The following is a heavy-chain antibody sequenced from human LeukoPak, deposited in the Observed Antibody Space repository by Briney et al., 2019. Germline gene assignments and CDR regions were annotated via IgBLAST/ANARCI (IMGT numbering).Heavy chain of an antibody. V-gene: IGHV4-59*01. CDR2: IYYSGST. D-gene: IGHD6-19*01. J-gene: IGHJ3*02. CDR1: GGSISSYY. CDR3: ARDYYSGWNQKLDAFDI. Sequence: SETLSLTCTVSGGSISSYYWSWIRQPPGKGLEWIGYIYYSGSTNYNPSLKSRVTISVDTSKNQFSLKLSSVTAADTAVYYCARDYYSGWNQKLDAFDIWGQGTMVTVSS.